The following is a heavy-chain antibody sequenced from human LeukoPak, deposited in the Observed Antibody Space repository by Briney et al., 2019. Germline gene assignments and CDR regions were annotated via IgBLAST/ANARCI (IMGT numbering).Heavy chain of an antibody. CDR2: IYHSGST. J-gene: IGHJ6*03. D-gene: IGHD5-18*01. CDR3: ARAMGPDTAMVGDYYYYYMDV. CDR1: GYSISSGYY. Sequence: PSETLSLTCTVPGYSISSGYYWGWIRQPPGKGLEWIGSIYHSGSTYYNPSLKSRVTISVDTSKNQFSLKLSSVTAADTAVYCCARAMGPDTAMVGDYYYYYMDVWGKGTTVTVSS. V-gene: IGHV4-38-2*02.